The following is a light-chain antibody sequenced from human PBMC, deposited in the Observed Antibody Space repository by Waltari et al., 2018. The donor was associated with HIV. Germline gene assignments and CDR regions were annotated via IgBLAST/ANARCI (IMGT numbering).Light chain of an antibody. J-gene: IGKJ3*01. CDR3: QQTYSAPLT. CDR1: LSISSN. CDR2: AAS. Sequence: DIHMTQSPSSLSASVGDRVTITCRTSLSISSNLNWFQQKPGKAPNLLIYAASNLQRGVPARFSGSGSGTDFTLTISRLRPEDFATYYCQQTYSAPLTFGPGTIVDIK. V-gene: IGKV1-39*01.